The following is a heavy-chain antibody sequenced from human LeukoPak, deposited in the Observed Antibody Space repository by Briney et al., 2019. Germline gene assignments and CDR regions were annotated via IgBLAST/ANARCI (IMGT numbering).Heavy chain of an antibody. CDR1: GFTFSSHE. CDR2: ISSSGSNI. D-gene: IGHD1-26*01. Sequence: GGCLRLSCAASGFTFSSHEMNWVRQAPGKGLEWVSYISSSGSNIYYADSVKGRFTISRDNAKNSLYLQMNSLRAEDTAVYYCARETSGSLDYWGQGTLVTVSS. V-gene: IGHV3-48*03. CDR3: ARETSGSLDY. J-gene: IGHJ4*02.